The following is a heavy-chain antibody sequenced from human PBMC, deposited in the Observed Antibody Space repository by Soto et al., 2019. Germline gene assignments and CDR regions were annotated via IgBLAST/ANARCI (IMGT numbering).Heavy chain of an antibody. J-gene: IGHJ6*03. CDR2: LTVTGDRA. V-gene: IGHV3-23*01. D-gene: IGHD2-15*01. CDR3: AKNGCSYPACYPYYYYVDV. Sequence: EVQLLESGGGLVQPGGSLRLSCAASGFRLSDSAVSWVRQAPGKGLEWVSSLTVTGDRAFYSDYVKGRFTISRDISKSTLYLQMNSLRAEDTAVYYCAKNGCSYPACYPYYYYVDVWGRGTTVTVSS. CDR1: GFRLSDSA.